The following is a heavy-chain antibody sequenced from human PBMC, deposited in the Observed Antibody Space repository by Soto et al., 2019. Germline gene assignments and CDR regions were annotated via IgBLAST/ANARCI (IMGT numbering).Heavy chain of an antibody. J-gene: IGHJ4*02. CDR2: INPSGGST. V-gene: IGHV1-46*01. CDR1: GYTFTSYY. D-gene: IGHD3-22*01. Sequence: ASVKVSCKASGYTFTSYYMHWVRQAPGQGLEWMGIINPSGGSTSYAQKFQGRVTMTRDTSTSTVYMELSSLRSEDTAVYYCARDIHPTYYYDSSGSHRPYYSDYWGQGTLVTVSS. CDR3: ARDIHPTYYYDSSGSHRPYYSDY.